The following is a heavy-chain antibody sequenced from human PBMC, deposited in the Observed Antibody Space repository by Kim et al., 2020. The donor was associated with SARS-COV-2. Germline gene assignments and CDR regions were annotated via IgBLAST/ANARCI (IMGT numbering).Heavy chain of an antibody. Sequence: KFQGRVTMTEDTSTDTAYMELSSLRSEDTAVYYCATWGFKTQKMKPLDYWGQGTLVTVSS. V-gene: IGHV1-24*01. D-gene: IGHD3-16*01. J-gene: IGHJ4*02. CDR3: ATWGFKTQKMKPLDY.